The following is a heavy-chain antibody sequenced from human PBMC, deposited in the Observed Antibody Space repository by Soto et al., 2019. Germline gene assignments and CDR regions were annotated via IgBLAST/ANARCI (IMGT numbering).Heavy chain of an antibody. CDR3: AKYTEHSPAAFDI. CDR2: IFYSGAA. J-gene: IGHJ3*02. D-gene: IGHD5-18*01. Sequence: SETLSLTSTVSAGSSSSSTYYWGWIRQPPGKGLEWIGTIFYSGAAYYNSFLKSRVTVSIDPSKNQFSLKVNSVSAADTAIYYCAKYTEHSPAAFDIWGQGTMVTVSS. CDR1: AGSSSSSTYY. V-gene: IGHV4-39*01.